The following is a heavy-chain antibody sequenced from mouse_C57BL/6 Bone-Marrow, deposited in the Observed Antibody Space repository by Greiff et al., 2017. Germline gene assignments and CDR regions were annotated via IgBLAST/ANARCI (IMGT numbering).Heavy chain of an antibody. Sequence: VQLKQSGPELVKPGASVKISCKASGYTFTDYYMNWVKQSHGKSLEWIGDINPNNGGTSYNQKFKGKATLTVDKSSSTAYMELRSLTSEDSAVYYCARSPVVPYYYAMDYWGQGTSVTVSS. D-gene: IGHD1-1*01. CDR1: GYTFTDYY. V-gene: IGHV1-26*01. CDR2: INPNNGGT. CDR3: ARSPVVPYYYAMDY. J-gene: IGHJ4*01.